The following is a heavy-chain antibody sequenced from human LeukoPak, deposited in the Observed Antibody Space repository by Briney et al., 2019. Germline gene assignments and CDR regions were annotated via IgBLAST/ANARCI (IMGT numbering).Heavy chain of an antibody. V-gene: IGHV3-23*01. D-gene: IGHD3-22*01. J-gene: IGHJ4*02. CDR3: AKESYYDGTGFYTG. CDR2: ISGSGSI. Sequence: QPGGSLRLSCAASGFSFSNYAMSWVRQAPGRGLEWVSRISGSGSIDYADSVKGRFTISRDNSKNTLYLQMNSLRAEDTAVYYCAKESYYDGTGFYTGWGQGNLVTVSS. CDR1: GFSFSNYA.